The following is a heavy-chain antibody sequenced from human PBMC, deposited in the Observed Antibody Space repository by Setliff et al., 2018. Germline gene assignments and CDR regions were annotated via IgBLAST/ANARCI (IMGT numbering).Heavy chain of an antibody. J-gene: IGHJ4*02. CDR1: GGSISSSSYY. CDR2: IYYSGST. CDR3: ARERMYYNFWSGYSDY. V-gene: IGHV4-39*07. D-gene: IGHD3-3*01. Sequence: LSLTCTVSGGSISSSSYYWGWIRQPPGKGLEWIGSIYYSGSTYYNPSLKSRVTISVDTSKNQFSLKLSSVTAADTAVYCCARERMYYNFWSGYSDYWGQGTLVTVSS.